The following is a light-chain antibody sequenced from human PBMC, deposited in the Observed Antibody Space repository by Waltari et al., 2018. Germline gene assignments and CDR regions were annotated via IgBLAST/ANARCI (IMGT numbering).Light chain of an antibody. CDR1: KWGDQI. CDR3: LVWDTSSYV. J-gene: IGLJ1*01. V-gene: IGLV3-1*01. CDR2: QDT. Sequence: SYVLTQPPSVSVSPGQTASIRCSGDKWGDQIVSWYQQRPGQSPVLGIFQDTKRPSGMPEQFSGSTSGNTATLTISGTQPMDEADYYCLVWDTSSYVFGTGTKVTVL.